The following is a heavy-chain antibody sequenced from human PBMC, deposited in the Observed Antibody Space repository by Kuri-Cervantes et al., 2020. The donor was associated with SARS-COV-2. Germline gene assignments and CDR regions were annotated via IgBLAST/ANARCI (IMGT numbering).Heavy chain of an antibody. D-gene: IGHD6-13*01. V-gene: IGHV3-21*04. CDR2: ISSSSSYI. CDR1: GFTFSSYS. J-gene: IGHJ4*02. CDR3: ANFHYSSWWPWYFGY. Sequence: GESLKISCAASGFTFSSYSMNWVRQAPGKGLEWVSSISSSSSYIYYADSVKGRFTISRDNSKNTLYLQMNSLRAEDTALYYCANFHYSSWWPWYFGYWGQGTLVTVSS.